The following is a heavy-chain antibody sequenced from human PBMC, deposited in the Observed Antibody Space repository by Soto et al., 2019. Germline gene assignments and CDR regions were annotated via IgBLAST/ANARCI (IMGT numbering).Heavy chain of an antibody. CDR2: TFTGGST. V-gene: IGHV3-53*02. J-gene: IGHJ6*02. Sequence: EVQLVETGGGLIQPGGSLRLSCLASGFSVTTNYIIWFRQPPGKGLEWVSTTFTGGSTHYADSVKGRFSISRDNSKHTVYLQKNNVRVHDTGVYYYAKNPPSSSLGWAFGMEVRGQGATVSVAS. D-gene: IGHD1-26*01. CDR1: GFSVTTNY. CDR3: AKNPPSSSLGWAFGMEV.